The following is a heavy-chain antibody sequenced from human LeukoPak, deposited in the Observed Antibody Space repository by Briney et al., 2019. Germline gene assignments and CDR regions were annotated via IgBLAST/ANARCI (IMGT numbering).Heavy chain of an antibody. CDR1: GFTVSSTY. D-gene: IGHD6-19*01. J-gene: IGHJ4*02. Sequence: PGGSLRLSCAASGFTVSSTYMSWVRQAPGKGLEWVSIIYSAGSTYYADSVKGRFTISRDNSKNTLYLQMNSLRAEDTAVYYCARVGGGWYLFDYWGQGTLVTVSS. CDR3: ARVGGGWYLFDY. V-gene: IGHV3-53*01. CDR2: IYSAGST.